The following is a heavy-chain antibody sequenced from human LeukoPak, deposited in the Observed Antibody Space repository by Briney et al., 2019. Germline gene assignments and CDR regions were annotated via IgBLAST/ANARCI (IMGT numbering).Heavy chain of an antibody. J-gene: IGHJ5*02. Sequence: SETLSLTCTVSGGSISSYYWSWIRQPPGKGLEWIGYIYYSGSTNYNPSLKSRVTISVDTSKNQFSLKLSSVTAADTAVYYCARQGLQLWFGEFLSWFDPWGQGTLVTVSS. D-gene: IGHD3-10*01. CDR2: IYYSGST. V-gene: IGHV4-59*08. CDR3: ARQGLQLWFGEFLSWFDP. CDR1: GGSISSYY.